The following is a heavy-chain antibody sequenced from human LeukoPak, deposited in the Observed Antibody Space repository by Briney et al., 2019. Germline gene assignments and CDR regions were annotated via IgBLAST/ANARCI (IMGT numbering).Heavy chain of an antibody. D-gene: IGHD3/OR15-3a*01. CDR2: IIPIFGTA. J-gene: IGHJ4*02. V-gene: IGHV1-69*13. CDR1: GGTFSSYA. Sequence: ASVKVSCKASGGTFSSYAISWVRQAPGQGLEWMGGIIPIFGTANYAQKFQGRVTITSDESTSTAYMELSSLRSEDTAVYYCARDDIPLSWTMDYWGQGTLVTVSS. CDR3: ARDDIPLSWTMDY.